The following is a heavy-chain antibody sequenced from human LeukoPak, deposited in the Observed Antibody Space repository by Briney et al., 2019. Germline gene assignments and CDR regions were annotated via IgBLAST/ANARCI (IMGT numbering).Heavy chain of an antibody. V-gene: IGHV4-31*03. CDR1: GGSISSGGYY. Sequence: SQTLSLTCNVSGGSISSGGYYWGWIRQHPGKGLEWLGYIYYSGSTYYNPSLKSRVTISVDTSKNQFSLKLSSVTAADTAVYYCARETAMVLRYFDYWGQGTLVTVSS. CDR2: IYYSGST. CDR3: ARETAMVLRYFDY. J-gene: IGHJ4*02. D-gene: IGHD5-18*01.